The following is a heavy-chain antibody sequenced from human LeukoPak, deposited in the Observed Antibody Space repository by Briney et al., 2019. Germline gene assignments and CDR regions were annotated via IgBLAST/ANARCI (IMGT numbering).Heavy chain of an antibody. CDR2: INSNSADT. Sequence: ASVKVSCKTSGYSFIDYYIHWVRQAPGQGLEWMGWINSNSADTNYAQNFQGRVTMTRDTSISIAYMELSRLRSDDTALYYCARIGISARGTNFHHWGQGTLVTVSS. J-gene: IGHJ1*01. CDR1: GYSFIDYY. V-gene: IGHV1-2*02. D-gene: IGHD6-13*01. CDR3: ARIGISARGTNFHH.